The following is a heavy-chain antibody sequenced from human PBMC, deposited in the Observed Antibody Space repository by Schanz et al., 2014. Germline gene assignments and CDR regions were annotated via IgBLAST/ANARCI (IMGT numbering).Heavy chain of an antibody. Sequence: EVQLVESGGGLIQPGGSLRLSCAASGFGFSSYSMNWVRQAPGKGLEWVSSISSGGGSTYYADSVKGRFTISRDNSKNTLYLQMNSLRAEDTAVYYCAKGRFGELSAFDIWGQGTMVTVS. V-gene: IGHV3-23*04. CDR3: AKGRFGELSAFDI. CDR1: GFGFSSYS. J-gene: IGHJ3*02. CDR2: ISSGGGST. D-gene: IGHD3-10*01.